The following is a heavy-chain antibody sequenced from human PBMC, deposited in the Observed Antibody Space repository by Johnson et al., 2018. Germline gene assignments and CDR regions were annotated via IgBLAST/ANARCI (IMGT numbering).Heavy chain of an antibody. CDR1: GFTFSSYG. D-gene: IGHD6-13*01. Sequence: QVQLVESGGGVVQPGRSXRLSCAASGFTFSSYGMHWVRQAPGKGLEGVAVIWYDGSKKYYADSVKGRFTISRENSKNTLYLQMNSLRAEDTAVYYCARAESSPHYGMDVWGQGTTVTVSS. J-gene: IGHJ6*02. CDR3: ARAESSPHYGMDV. V-gene: IGHV3-33*01. CDR2: IWYDGSKK.